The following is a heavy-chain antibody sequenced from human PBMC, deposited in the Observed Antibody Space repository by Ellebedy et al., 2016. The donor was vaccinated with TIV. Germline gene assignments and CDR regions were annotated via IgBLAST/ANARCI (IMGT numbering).Heavy chain of an antibody. D-gene: IGHD2/OR15-2a*01. V-gene: IGHV3-23*01. CDR2: ISGSGGST. Sequence: GESLKISXAASGFTFSSYAMSWVRQAPGKGLEWVSAISGSGGSTYYADSVKGRFTISRDNSKNTLYLQMNSLRAEDTAVYYCAKDPPGVLSHFDYWGQGTLVTVSS. J-gene: IGHJ4*02. CDR3: AKDPPGVLSHFDY. CDR1: GFTFSSYA.